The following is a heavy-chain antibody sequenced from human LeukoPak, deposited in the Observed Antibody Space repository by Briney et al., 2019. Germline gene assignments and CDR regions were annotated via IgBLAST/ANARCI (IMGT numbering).Heavy chain of an antibody. CDR1: GFKFNDYS. V-gene: IGHV3-9*01. CDR3: AKETKVGENLYYFDY. J-gene: IGHJ4*02. D-gene: IGHD4-11*01. Sequence: GRSLRLSCVASGFKFNDYSMHWVRQAPGKGLEWVSGLSWHSGSIGYVDSVKGRFIISRDNAKNSLYLEMNSLRPEDSALYYCAKETKVGENLYYFDYWGRGTLVTVSS. CDR2: LSWHSGSI.